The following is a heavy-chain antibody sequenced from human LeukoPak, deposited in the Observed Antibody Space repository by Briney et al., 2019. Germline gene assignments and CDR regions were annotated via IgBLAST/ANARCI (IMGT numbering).Heavy chain of an antibody. D-gene: IGHD3-3*01. CDR2: INPNSGGT. V-gene: IGHV1-2*02. CDR1: GYTFTSYY. CDR3: AAGTTDWRRFLEWPTDTIHTDYFYYGMDV. Sequence: ASVKVSCKASGYTFTSYYMHWVRQAPGQGLEWMGWINPNSGGTNYAQKFQGRVTMTRDTSISTAYMELSSLRSEDTAVYYCAAGTTDWRRFLEWPTDTIHTDYFYYGMDVWGQGTTVTVSS. J-gene: IGHJ6*02.